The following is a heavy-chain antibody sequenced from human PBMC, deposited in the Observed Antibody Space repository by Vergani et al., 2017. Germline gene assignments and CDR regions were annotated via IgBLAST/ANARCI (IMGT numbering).Heavy chain of an antibody. V-gene: IGHV3-11*06. Sequence: QVQLVESGGGLVKPGGSLRLSCAASGFTFSDYYMSWIRQAPGKGLEWVSYISSSSSYTNYADSVKGRFTISRDNAKNSLYLQMNSLRAEDTAVYYCARDITQPMIVVAYHDAFDIWGQGTMVTVSS. CDR3: ARDITQPMIVVAYHDAFDI. CDR1: GFTFSDYY. CDR2: ISSSSSYT. J-gene: IGHJ3*02. D-gene: IGHD3-22*01.